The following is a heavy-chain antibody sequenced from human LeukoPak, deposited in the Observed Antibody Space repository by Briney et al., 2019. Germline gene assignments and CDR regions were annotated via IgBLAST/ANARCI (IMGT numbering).Heavy chain of an antibody. CDR1: GGSISSYY. J-gene: IGHJ3*02. V-gene: IGHV4-59*01. Sequence: KTSETLPLTCTVSGGSISSYYWSWIRQPPGKGLEWIRYIYYSGSTNYNPSLKSRVTISVDTSKNQFSLKLSSVTAADTAVYYCARVGSSSWYVGDAFDIWGQGTMVTVSS. CDR2: IYYSGST. CDR3: ARVGSSSWYVGDAFDI. D-gene: IGHD6-13*01.